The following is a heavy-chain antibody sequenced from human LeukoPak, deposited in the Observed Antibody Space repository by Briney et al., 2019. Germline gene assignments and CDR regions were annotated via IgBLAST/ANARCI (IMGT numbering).Heavy chain of an antibody. D-gene: IGHD2-2*01. CDR1: GFTFRTYG. V-gene: IGHV3-30*18. J-gene: IGHJ4*02. Sequence: GGSLGLSCAASGFTFRTYGMHWVRQAPGKGLEWVAIISYDGNDKDYADSVRGRFTISRDNSKNTLYLQMNSLRGEDTAVYYCAKSTAPAGYYLDYWGQGILVTVSS. CDR3: AKSTAPAGYYLDY. CDR2: ISYDGNDK.